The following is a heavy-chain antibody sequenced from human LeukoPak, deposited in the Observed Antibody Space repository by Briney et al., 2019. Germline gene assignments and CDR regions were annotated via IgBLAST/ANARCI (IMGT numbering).Heavy chain of an antibody. CDR1: GFTFSSYA. J-gene: IGHJ4*02. V-gene: IGHV3-23*01. CDR3: ARTDCSGSSCYKIYYFDY. CDR2: ISGSGGST. Sequence: GGSLRLSCAASGFTFSSYAMSWVRQAPGKGLEWVSSISGSGGSTSYADSVKGRFTISRDNSKNTLYLQMNSLRAEDAAVYYCARTDCSGSSCYKIYYFDYWGQGTLVTVSS. D-gene: IGHD2-15*01.